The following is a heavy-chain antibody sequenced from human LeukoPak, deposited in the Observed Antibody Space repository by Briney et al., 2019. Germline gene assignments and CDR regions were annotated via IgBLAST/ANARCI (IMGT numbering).Heavy chain of an antibody. Sequence: GASVKVSCKASGYTLTSYYMHWVRQAPGQGLEWMGIINPSGGSTSYAQKFQGRVTMTRDTSTSTVYMELSSLRSEDTAVYYCARVGHYCSGGSCYFDYWGQGTLVTVSS. CDR3: ARVGHYCSGGSCYFDY. D-gene: IGHD2-15*01. CDR2: INPSGGST. CDR1: GYTLTSYY. J-gene: IGHJ4*02. V-gene: IGHV1-46*01.